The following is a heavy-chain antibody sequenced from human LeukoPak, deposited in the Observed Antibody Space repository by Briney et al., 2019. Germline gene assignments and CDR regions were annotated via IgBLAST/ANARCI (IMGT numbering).Heavy chain of an antibody. J-gene: IGHJ6*03. CDR1: GGSISSHY. V-gene: IGHV4-59*11. CDR3: AREVAARPDYMDV. Sequence: KSSETLSLTCTVSGGSISSHYWSWIRQPPGKGLEWIGYIYYSGSTNYNPSLKSRVTISVDTSKNQFSLKLSSVTAADTAMYYCAREVAARPDYMDVWGKGTTVTVSS. CDR2: IYYSGST. D-gene: IGHD6-6*01.